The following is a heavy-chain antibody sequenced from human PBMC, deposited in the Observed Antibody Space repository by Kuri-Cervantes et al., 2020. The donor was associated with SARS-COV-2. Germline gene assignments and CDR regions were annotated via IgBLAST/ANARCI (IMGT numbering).Heavy chain of an antibody. V-gene: IGHV4-39*01. J-gene: IGHJ3*02. D-gene: IGHD2-21*01. Sequence: WVRQASGKGLGWVASIYYSGSTYYNPSLKSRVTISVDTSKNQFSLKLSSVTAADTAVYYCARHSGGGDDAFDIWGQGTMVTVSS. CDR2: IYYSGST. CDR3: ARHSGGGDDAFDI.